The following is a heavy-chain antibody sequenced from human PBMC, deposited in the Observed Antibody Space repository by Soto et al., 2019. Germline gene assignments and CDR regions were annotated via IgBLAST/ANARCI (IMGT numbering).Heavy chain of an antibody. D-gene: IGHD2-15*01. J-gene: IGHJ4*02. Sequence: EVQLVESGGGLVQPGGSLRLSCAASGFSVSSKYMSWVRQAPDKGLEWVSVLYTGGTIFYTDSVRGRFTISRNGSNNTLYLQMNSLRAEDTAVYYCARGCGGGSCYSDWDYWGQGTLVTVST. V-gene: IGHV3-53*01. CDR1: GFSVSSKY. CDR3: ARGCGGGSCYSDWDY. CDR2: LYTGGTI.